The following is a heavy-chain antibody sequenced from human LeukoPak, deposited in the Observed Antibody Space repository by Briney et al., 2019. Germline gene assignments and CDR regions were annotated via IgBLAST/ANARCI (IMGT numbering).Heavy chain of an antibody. CDR2: ISYDGSNK. Sequence: GGSLRLSCAASGFTFSSYGMHWVRQAPGKGLEWVAVISYDGSNKYYADSVKGRFTISRDNSKNTLYLQMNSLRAEDTAVYYCAKEAYCGGDCYFDYWGQGTLVTVSS. CDR1: GFTFSSYG. J-gene: IGHJ4*02. D-gene: IGHD2-21*02. V-gene: IGHV3-30*18. CDR3: AKEAYCGGDCYFDY.